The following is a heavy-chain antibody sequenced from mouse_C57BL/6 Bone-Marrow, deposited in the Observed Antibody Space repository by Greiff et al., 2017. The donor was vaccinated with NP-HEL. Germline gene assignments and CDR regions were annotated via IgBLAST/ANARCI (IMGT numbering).Heavy chain of an antibody. CDR1: GYTFTSYW. CDR2: INPSNGGT. CDR3: ARSEIYYDYEGYFDV. V-gene: IGHV1-53*01. D-gene: IGHD2-4*01. J-gene: IGHJ1*03. Sequence: QVQLQQPGTELVKPGASVKLSCKASGYTFTSYWMHWVKQRPGQGLAWIGNINPSNGGTNYNEKFKSKATLTVDKSSSTAYMQLSSLTSEDSAVYYCARSEIYYDYEGYFDVWGTGTTVTVSS.